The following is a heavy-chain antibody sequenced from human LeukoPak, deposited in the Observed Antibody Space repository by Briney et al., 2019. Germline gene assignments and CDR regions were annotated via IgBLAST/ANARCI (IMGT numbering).Heavy chain of an antibody. D-gene: IGHD5-18*01. Sequence: GGSLRLSCAASGFTFSTYTMNWVRQAPGKGLEWVSSISSRSSYIYYADSMKGRFTISRDNSKNTLYLQMNSLRAEDTAVYYCARGQRRHTDMAPSFDYWGQGTLVTVSS. CDR2: ISSRSSYI. CDR3: ARGQRRHTDMAPSFDY. J-gene: IGHJ4*02. V-gene: IGHV3-21*01. CDR1: GFTFSTYT.